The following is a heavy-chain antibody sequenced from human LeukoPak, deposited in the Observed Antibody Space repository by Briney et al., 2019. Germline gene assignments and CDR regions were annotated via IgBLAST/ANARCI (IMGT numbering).Heavy chain of an antibody. CDR3: ARDPVYYDSSGHYYYYYYMDV. D-gene: IGHD3-22*01. V-gene: IGHV1-18*01. CDR1: GYTLTSYG. CDR2: ISAYNGNT. J-gene: IGHJ6*03. Sequence: GASVKVSCKASGYTLTSYGISWVRQAPGQGLEWMGWISAYNGNTNYAQKLQGRVTMTTDTSTSTAYMELRSLRSDDTAVYYCARDPVYYDSSGHYYYYYYMDVWGKGTTVTISS.